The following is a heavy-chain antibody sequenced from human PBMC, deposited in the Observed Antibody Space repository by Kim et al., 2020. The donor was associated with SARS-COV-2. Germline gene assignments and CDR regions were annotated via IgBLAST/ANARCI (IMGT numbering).Heavy chain of an antibody. D-gene: IGHD6-19*01. CDR3: ARAVAGPRSWFDP. J-gene: IGHJ5*02. V-gene: IGHV3-13*01. Sequence: YPGSVKGRFTISRENAKNSLYLQMNSLRAGDTAVYYCARAVAGPRSWFDPWGQGTLVTVSS.